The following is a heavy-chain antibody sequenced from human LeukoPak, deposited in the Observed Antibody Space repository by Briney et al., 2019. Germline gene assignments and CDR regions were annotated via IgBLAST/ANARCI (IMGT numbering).Heavy chain of an antibody. Sequence: PGGSLRLSCAASGFTFSSYAMSWVRQAPGKGLEWVSAISGSGGSTYYADSVKGRFTISRDNSKNTLYLQMNSLRAEDTAVYYCATGPTYGDAGYFDYWGQGTLVTVSS. V-gene: IGHV3-23*01. CDR2: ISGSGGST. CDR1: GFTFSSYA. J-gene: IGHJ4*02. CDR3: ATGPTYGDAGYFDY. D-gene: IGHD4-17*01.